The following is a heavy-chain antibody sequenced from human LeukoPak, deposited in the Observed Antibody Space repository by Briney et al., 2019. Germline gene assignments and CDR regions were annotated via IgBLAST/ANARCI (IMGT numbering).Heavy chain of an antibody. CDR2: INPSGGST. J-gene: IGHJ4*02. Sequence: ASVKVSCKATGYSITRYFLHWVRQAPGQGLEWMGIINPSGGSTNYAQKFQGRVTMTRDTSTSTVYMELSSLRSEDTAVHYCARTDYNDSSAYYDYWGQGSLVTVSS. D-gene: IGHD3-22*01. V-gene: IGHV1-46*01. CDR1: GYSITRYF. CDR3: ARTDYNDSSAYYDY.